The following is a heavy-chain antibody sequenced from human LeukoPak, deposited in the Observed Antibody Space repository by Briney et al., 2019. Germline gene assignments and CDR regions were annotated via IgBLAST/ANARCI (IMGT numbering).Heavy chain of an antibody. D-gene: IGHD3-22*01. CDR2: IYHSGST. V-gene: IGHV4-39*07. CDR1: GGSIISSSYY. Sequence: SETLSLTCTVSGGSIISSSYYWGWIRQPPGKGLEWIGSIYHSGSTYYNPSLKSRVTISVDTSKNQFSLKLTSVAAADTAVYYCARAGAYYYDSSEPENYWYFDLWGRGTLVTVSS. J-gene: IGHJ2*01. CDR3: ARAGAYYYDSSEPENYWYFDL.